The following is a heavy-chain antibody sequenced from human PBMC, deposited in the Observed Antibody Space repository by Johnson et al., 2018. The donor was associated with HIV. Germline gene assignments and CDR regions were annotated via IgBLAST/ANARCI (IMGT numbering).Heavy chain of an antibody. D-gene: IGHD2-8*01. CDR3: ARDPSYCTNGVYYKLPDAFDI. CDR2: IRSKAYGGTT. J-gene: IGHJ3*02. CDR1: GFTFGDYA. Sequence: VQLVESGGGLVQPGRSLRLSCTGSGFTFGDYAMSWVRQAPGKGLEWVGFIRSKAYGGTTEYPASVKGRFPIPRDDSKSIAYVKMNSLKTEDTAVYFCARDPSYCTNGVYYKLPDAFDIWGQGTMVTVSS. V-gene: IGHV3-49*04.